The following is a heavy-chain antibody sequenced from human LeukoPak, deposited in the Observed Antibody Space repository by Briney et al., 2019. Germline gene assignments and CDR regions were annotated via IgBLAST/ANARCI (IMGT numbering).Heavy chain of an antibody. CDR2: IIPIFGTA. J-gene: IGHJ4*02. V-gene: IGHV1-69*13. CDR1: GGTFSIYA. CDR3: ARDYSLGLSGNYFDY. D-gene: IGHD2-21*01. Sequence: VASVKVSCKASGGTFSIYAISWVRQAPGQGLEWMGGIIPIFGTANYAQKFQGRVTITADESTSTAYMELSSLRSEDTAVYYCARDYSLGLSGNYFDYWGQGTLVTVSS.